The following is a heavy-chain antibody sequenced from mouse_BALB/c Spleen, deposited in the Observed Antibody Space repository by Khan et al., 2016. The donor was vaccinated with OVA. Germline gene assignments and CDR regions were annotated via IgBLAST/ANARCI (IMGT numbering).Heavy chain of an antibody. V-gene: IGHV1S137*01. Sequence: QVQLKQSGAELVRPGVSVKISCKGSGYRFTDFTIHWVKQSHAKSLEWIGVISTYYGDADYNQKFKGKATMTVDKSSSTAYMELASLKSEDSAIYFCARGGGGYRFVYWGQGTLVTVSA. CDR2: ISTYYGDA. J-gene: IGHJ3*01. D-gene: IGHD1-1*02. CDR1: GYRFTDFT. CDR3: ARGGGGYRFVY.